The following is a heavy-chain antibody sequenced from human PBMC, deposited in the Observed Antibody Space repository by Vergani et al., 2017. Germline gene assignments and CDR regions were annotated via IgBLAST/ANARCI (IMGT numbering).Heavy chain of an antibody. V-gene: IGHV3-23*01. D-gene: IGHD3-3*01. CDR1: GFTFSTYA. Sequence: EVQLLESGGGLVQPGGSLRLSCAASGFTFSTYAMSWVRQAPGKGLEWVSAISGSGGSTYNADSVKGRFTISRDNSNNTLYLQMNSLRAEDTAVYYCASSLYDFWSGYLGYWGQGTLVTVSS. CDR3: ASSLYDFWSGYLGY. CDR2: ISGSGGST. J-gene: IGHJ4*02.